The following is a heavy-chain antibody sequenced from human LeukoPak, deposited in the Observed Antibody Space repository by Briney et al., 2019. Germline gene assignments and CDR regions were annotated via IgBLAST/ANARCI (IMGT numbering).Heavy chain of an antibody. CDR1: EYTFTGYY. J-gene: IGHJ4*02. V-gene: IGHV1-2*02. D-gene: IGHD3-22*01. CDR2: INPNSGGT. Sequence: GASVKVYCKAYEYTFTGYYMHWVRQAPGQRLEWMGWINPNSGGTNYAQKFQGRVTMTRDTSISTAYMELSRLRSDDTAVYYCARDKTYYDSSGYYFDYWGQGTLVTVSS. CDR3: ARDKTYYDSSGYYFDY.